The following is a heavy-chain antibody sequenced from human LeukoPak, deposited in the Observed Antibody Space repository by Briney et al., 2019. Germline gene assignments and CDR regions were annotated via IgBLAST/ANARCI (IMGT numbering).Heavy chain of an antibody. V-gene: IGHV1-2*02. CDR3: ASTENCDY. CDR2: INPYSGGT. J-gene: IGHJ4*02. Sequence: ASVKVSCKASGYTFTAYYMHWVQQAPGQGLEWVGWINPYSGGTNYVQKFQGRVTMTRDTSISTAYMELSSLRSDDAAVYYCASTENCDYWGQGTLVTVSS. CDR1: GYTFTAYY.